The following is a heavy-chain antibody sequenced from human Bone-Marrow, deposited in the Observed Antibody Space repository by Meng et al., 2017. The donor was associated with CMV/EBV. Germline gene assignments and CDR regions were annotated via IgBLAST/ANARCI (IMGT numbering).Heavy chain of an antibody. D-gene: IGHD6-19*01. Sequence: ASVKVSCKASGYNFTGYYMHWVRQAPGQGLEWMGWINPNSGGTNYARKFQGRITMTRDTSISTAYMELRRLRSDDTAVYYCARGPVAVAGIVDYWGQGTLVTVSS. CDR3: ARGPVAVAGIVDY. V-gene: IGHV1-2*02. J-gene: IGHJ4*02. CDR1: GYNFTGYY. CDR2: INPNSGGT.